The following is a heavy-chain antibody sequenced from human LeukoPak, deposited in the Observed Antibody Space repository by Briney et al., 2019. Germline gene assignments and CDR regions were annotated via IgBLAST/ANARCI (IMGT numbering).Heavy chain of an antibody. V-gene: IGHV3-15*01. CDR1: GFSFTNAW. CDR3: AKDLAYCGGDCYSGFGYMDV. J-gene: IGHJ6*03. Sequence: GGSLRLSCAASGFSFTNAWMSWVRQAPGKGLEWVGRIKSKTDGGTTDYAAPVKGRFTISRDDSKTTLYLQMNSLRAEDTAVYYCAKDLAYCGGDCYSGFGYMDVWGKGTTVTVSS. CDR2: IKSKTDGGTT. D-gene: IGHD2-21*01.